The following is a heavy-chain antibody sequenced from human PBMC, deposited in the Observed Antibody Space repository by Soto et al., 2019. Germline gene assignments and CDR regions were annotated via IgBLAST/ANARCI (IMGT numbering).Heavy chain of an antibody. CDR2: IYYSGST. CDR1: GGSISSGDYY. Sequence: QVQLQESGPGLVKPSQTLSLTCTVSGGSISSGDYYWSWIRQPPGKGLEWIGYIYYSGSTYYNPSLKSRVTISVDTAKNQFSLKLSSVTAADTAVYYCARGPYDSSGYYYVLAFDIWGQGTMVTVSS. CDR3: ARGPYDSSGYYYVLAFDI. V-gene: IGHV4-30-4*01. J-gene: IGHJ3*02. D-gene: IGHD3-22*01.